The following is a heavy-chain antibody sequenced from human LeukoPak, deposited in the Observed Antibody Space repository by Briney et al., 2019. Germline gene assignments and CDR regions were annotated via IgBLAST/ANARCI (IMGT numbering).Heavy chain of an antibody. CDR1: GFTFSSYG. CDR3: ARDPAKFWSGHDY. J-gene: IGHJ4*02. CDR2: ISYDGSNK. Sequence: PRGSLRLSCTASGFTFSSYGMHWVRQAPGKGLEWVAVISYDGSNKYYADSVKGRFTISRDNSKNTLYVQMNSLRAEDTAVYYCARDPAKFWSGHDYWGQGTLVTVSS. D-gene: IGHD3-3*01. V-gene: IGHV3-30*03.